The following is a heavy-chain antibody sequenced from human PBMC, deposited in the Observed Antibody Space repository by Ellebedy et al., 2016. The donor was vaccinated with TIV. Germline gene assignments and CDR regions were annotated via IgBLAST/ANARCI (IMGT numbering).Heavy chain of an antibody. CDR3: ARGDYGDYAFDY. CDR2: TYYSGST. J-gene: IGHJ4*02. CDR1: GGSISSSSYY. V-gene: IGHV4-39*07. Sequence: SETLSLXXTVSGGSISSSSYYWGWIRQPPGKGLEWIGSTYYSGSTYYNPSLKSRVTISVDTSKNQFSLKLNSVTAADTAVYYCARGDYGDYAFDYWGQGTLVTVSS. D-gene: IGHD4-17*01.